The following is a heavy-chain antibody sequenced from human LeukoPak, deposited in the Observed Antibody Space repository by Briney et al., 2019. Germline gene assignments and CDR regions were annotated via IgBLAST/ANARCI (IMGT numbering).Heavy chain of an antibody. D-gene: IGHD1-26*01. CDR2: IYYSGST. CDR3: ARRPLGAHFDY. CDR1: GGSISSGDYY. J-gene: IGHJ4*02. Sequence: PSETLSLTCTVSGGSISSGDYYWSWIRQPPGKGLEWIGYIYYSGSTYYNPSLKSRVTISVDTSKNQFSLKLSSVTAADTAVYYCARRPLGAHFDYWGQGTLVTVSS. V-gene: IGHV4-30-4*01.